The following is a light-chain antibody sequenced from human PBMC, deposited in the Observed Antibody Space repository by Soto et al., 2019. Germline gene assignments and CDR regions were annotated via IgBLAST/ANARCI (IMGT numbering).Light chain of an antibody. CDR1: SSDVGAYNY. J-gene: IGLJ1*01. CDR2: EVT. V-gene: IGLV2-8*01. CDR3: SSYTGGNPSYV. Sequence: QSALTQPPSASGSPGQSVTISCTGTSSDVGAYNYVSWYQQHPGKAPKLMISEVTKRPSGVPDRFSGSKSGNTASLTVSGLQAEDEADYYCSSYTGGNPSYVFGTGTKVTVL.